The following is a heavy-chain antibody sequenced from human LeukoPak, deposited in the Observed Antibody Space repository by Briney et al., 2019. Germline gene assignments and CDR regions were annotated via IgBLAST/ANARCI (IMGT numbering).Heavy chain of an antibody. V-gene: IGHV1-18*04. CDR1: GYTFTNYG. CDR3: ARWYCSSTSCYAGAFDM. J-gene: IGHJ3*02. D-gene: IGHD2-2*01. Sequence: ASVRVSCKASGYTFTNYGISWVRQAPGQGLEWMGWISPYNDYTNYAQKLQGRVTMTTDTSTSTGYMELRSLRSDDTAVYYCARWYCSSTSCYAGAFDMWGQGTMVTVSS. CDR2: ISPYNDYT.